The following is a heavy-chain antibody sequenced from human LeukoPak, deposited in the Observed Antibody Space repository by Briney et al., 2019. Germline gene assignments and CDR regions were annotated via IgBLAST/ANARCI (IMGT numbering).Heavy chain of an antibody. CDR3: ARGVRGDIVDP. V-gene: IGHV4-34*01. Sequence: SETLSLTCAVYGGSFSGYYWSWIRQPPGKGLEWIGEINHSGSTNYNPSLKSRVTISVDTSKNQFSLKLSSVTAADTAVYYCARGVRGDIVDPWGQGTLVTVSS. J-gene: IGHJ5*02. CDR1: GGSFSGYY. D-gene: IGHD3-10*01. CDR2: INHSGST.